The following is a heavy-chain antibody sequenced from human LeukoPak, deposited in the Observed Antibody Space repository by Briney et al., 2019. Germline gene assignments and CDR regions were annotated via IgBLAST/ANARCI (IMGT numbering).Heavy chain of an antibody. Sequence: PSQTLSLTCTVSGGSISSGGYYWSWIRQRPGMGLEWLGYIYYSGSTYYNPSLKSRASISLDTSKNQLSLKLSSVTAADTAVYYCARDYYDSSGSIYNWFDPWGQGTLVTVSS. D-gene: IGHD3-22*01. CDR1: GGSISSGGYY. V-gene: IGHV4-31*03. CDR3: ARDYYDSSGSIYNWFDP. J-gene: IGHJ5*02. CDR2: IYYSGST.